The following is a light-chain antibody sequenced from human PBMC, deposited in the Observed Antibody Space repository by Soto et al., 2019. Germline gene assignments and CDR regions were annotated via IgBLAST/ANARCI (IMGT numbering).Light chain of an antibody. Sequence: QSALTQPASVSGSPGQSITISCTGTSSDVGGYNYVSWYQHHPGKAPKLMIYEVSNRPSGVSNRFSGSKSGNTASLTISGRQAEAEADYYCSSFTTSSLVVFGGGTTVTVL. V-gene: IGLV2-14*01. J-gene: IGLJ2*01. CDR3: SSFTTSSLVV. CDR1: SSDVGGYNY. CDR2: EVS.